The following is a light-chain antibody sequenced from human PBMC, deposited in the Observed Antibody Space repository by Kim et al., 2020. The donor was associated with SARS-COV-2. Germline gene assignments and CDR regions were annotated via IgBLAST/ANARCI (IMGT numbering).Light chain of an antibody. Sequence: EIVLTQSPGTLSLSPGERATLSCRASQSVSSSYLAWYQQKPGQAPRLLIYGESSRATGIPDRFSGSGSGTDFTLTISRLEPEDFAVYYCQQYGIFTFGPGTKVDIK. CDR3: QQYGIFT. CDR1: QSVSSSY. V-gene: IGKV3-20*01. J-gene: IGKJ3*01. CDR2: GES.